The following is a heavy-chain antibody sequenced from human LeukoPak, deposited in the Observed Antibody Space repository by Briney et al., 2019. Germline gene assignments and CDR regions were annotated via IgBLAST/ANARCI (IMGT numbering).Heavy chain of an antibody. CDR1: GFTFRLYV. D-gene: IGHD4-17*01. CDR2: ITGSGGSI. Sequence: GGSLRLSCAASGFTFRLYVMTWVRQAPGKGLEWVSAITGSGGSIYYADSVRGRFTISRDNSRNTLYLQMSSLRAEDTAIYYCAHPSTPDYGGLDYWGQGTLVTVSS. V-gene: IGHV3-23*01. J-gene: IGHJ4*02. CDR3: AHPSTPDYGGLDY.